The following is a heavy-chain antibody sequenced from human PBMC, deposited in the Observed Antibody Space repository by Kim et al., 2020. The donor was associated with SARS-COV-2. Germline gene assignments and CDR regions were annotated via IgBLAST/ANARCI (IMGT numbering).Heavy chain of an antibody. J-gene: IGHJ6*02. Sequence: SGPTLVNPTQTLTLTCTFSGFSLSTSGMCVSWIRQPPGKALEWLALIDWDDDKYYSTSLKTRLTISKDTSKNQVVLTMTNMDPVDTATYYCARISSSWYGGAYYYYGMDVWGQGTTVTVSS. CDR3: ARISSSWYGGAYYYYGMDV. D-gene: IGHD6-13*01. CDR1: GFSLSTSGMC. V-gene: IGHV2-70*01. CDR2: IDWDDDK.